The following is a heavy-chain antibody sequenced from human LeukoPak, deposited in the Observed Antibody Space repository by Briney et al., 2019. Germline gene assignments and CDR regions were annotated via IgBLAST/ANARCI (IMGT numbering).Heavy chain of an antibody. CDR2: IDSDTYGNTI. CDR3: AREVIIVLEPLTNTIDY. Sequence: GGSLRLSCAASGFTLSSYSMNWVRQAPGKGLEWISYIDSDTYGNTIYYPHTVKGRFTISRDNAKNSLYLQMDSLRDEDTAVYYCAREVIIVLEPLTNTIDYWGQGTRVTVSS. V-gene: IGHV3-48*02. D-gene: IGHD2-8*01. CDR1: GFTLSSYS. J-gene: IGHJ4*02.